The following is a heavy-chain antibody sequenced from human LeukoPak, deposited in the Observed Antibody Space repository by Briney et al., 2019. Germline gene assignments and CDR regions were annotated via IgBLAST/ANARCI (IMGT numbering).Heavy chain of an antibody. CDR1: GFTFSSYE. CDR3: AKGGRGFWSGYFD. D-gene: IGHD3-3*01. CDR2: ISGSGGST. V-gene: IGHV3-23*01. Sequence: PGGSLRLSCAASGFTFSSYEMNWVRQAPGKGLEWVSAISGSGGSTYYADSVKGRFTISRDNSKNTLYLQMNSLRAEDTAVYYCAKGGRGFWSGYFDWGQGTLVTVSS. J-gene: IGHJ4*02.